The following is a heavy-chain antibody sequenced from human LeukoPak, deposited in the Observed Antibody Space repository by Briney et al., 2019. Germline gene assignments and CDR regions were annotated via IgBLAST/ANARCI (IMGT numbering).Heavy chain of an antibody. Sequence: QPGGSLRLSCAASGFTFSSYSMNWVRQAPGKGLEWVSYISSSSTIYYADSVKGRFTISRDNAKNSLYLQMNSLRAEDTAVYYCAKDMITFGGQGTLVTVSS. J-gene: IGHJ4*02. CDR2: ISSSSTI. CDR3: AKDMITF. D-gene: IGHD3-16*01. V-gene: IGHV3-48*01. CDR1: GFTFSSYS.